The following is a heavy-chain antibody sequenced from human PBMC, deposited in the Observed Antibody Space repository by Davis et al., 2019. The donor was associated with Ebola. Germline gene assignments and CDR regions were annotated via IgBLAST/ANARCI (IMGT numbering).Heavy chain of an antibody. CDR3: ARDLYSSSSRLSGMDV. Sequence: SGPTLVKPTQTLTLTCTFSGFSLSTSGMCVSWIRQPPGKALEWLARIDWDDDKYYSTSLKTRLTISKDTSKNQVVLTMTNMDPVDTATYYCARDLYSSSSRLSGMDVWGQGTTVTVSS. J-gene: IGHJ6*02. CDR2: IDWDDDK. V-gene: IGHV2-70*11. D-gene: IGHD6-6*01. CDR1: GFSLSTSGMC.